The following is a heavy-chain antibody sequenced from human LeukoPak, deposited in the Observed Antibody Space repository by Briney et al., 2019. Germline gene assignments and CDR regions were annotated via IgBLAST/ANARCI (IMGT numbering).Heavy chain of an antibody. Sequence: GGSLRLSCGATGFSFSNFGMHWVRQAPGKGLEWVAYIRYDGSAQYYVDSVKGRFTISRDNSKRTLYLQMNSLRAEDTAVYYCARSISVTTRLDFDYWGQGTLVTVSS. CDR1: GFSFSNFG. V-gene: IGHV3-30*02. D-gene: IGHD4-17*01. CDR3: ARSISVTTRLDFDY. CDR2: IRYDGSAQ. J-gene: IGHJ4*02.